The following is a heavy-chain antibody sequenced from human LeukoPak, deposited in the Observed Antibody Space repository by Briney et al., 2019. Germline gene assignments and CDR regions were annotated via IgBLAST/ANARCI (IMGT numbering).Heavy chain of an antibody. D-gene: IGHD3-22*01. J-gene: IGHJ4*02. CDR3: ARKVAGSGNYDY. CDR2: IYYSGST. V-gene: IGHV4-39*07. CDR1: GGSISGSSYY. Sequence: SETLSLTCTVSGGSISGSSYYWGWIRQPPGKGLEWIGSIYYSGSTYYNPSLKSRVTISLDTSKNQFSLKLNSVTAADTAMYYCARKVAGSGNYDYWGQGTLVTVSS.